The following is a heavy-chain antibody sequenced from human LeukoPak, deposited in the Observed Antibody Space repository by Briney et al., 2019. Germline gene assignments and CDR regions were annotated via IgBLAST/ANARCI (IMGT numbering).Heavy chain of an antibody. CDR2: INPSGGST. D-gene: IGHD1-1*01. CDR3: ARDTTRYFDY. Sequence: ASVKVSCKASGYTFTTYYMHWVRQAPGQGLEWMGIINPSGGSTSYTQKFQGRVTMTRDTSTSIVYMELSSLRSEDAAVYYCARDTTRYFDYWGQGTLVTVSS. V-gene: IGHV1-46*01. CDR1: GYTFTTYY. J-gene: IGHJ4*02.